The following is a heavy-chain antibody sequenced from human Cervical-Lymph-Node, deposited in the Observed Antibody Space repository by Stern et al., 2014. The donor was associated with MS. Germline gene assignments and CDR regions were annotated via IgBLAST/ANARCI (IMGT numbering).Heavy chain of an antibody. D-gene: IGHD5-18*01. V-gene: IGHV4-59*11. Sequence: QVQLAESGPGRVKPSEILSLTCSVSGGSISGHYWTWIRQPPGKGLEWIGQIYYSGSTNYNPSLKSRVSMSVDMSKNQFYLQVTSTTPADTAFYYCATGYNFTTHWYLDLWGRGTLVTVSS. J-gene: IGHJ2*01. CDR1: GGSISGHY. CDR2: IYYSGST. CDR3: ATGYNFTTHWYLDL.